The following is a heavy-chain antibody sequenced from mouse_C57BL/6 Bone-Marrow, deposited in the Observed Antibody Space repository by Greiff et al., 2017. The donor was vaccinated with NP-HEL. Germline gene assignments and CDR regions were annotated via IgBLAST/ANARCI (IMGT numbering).Heavy chain of an antibody. CDR1: GYTFTSYW. CDR2: IHPSDSDT. D-gene: IGHD1-1*01. Sequence: VQLQQPGAELVKPGASVKVSCMASGYTFTSYWMHWVKQRPGQGLEWIGRIHPSDSDTNYNQKFKGKATLTVDKSSSTAYMQLSSLTSEDSAVYYCAIEGDYYGRDFDVWGTGTTVTVSS. CDR3: AIEGDYYGRDFDV. V-gene: IGHV1-74*01. J-gene: IGHJ1*03.